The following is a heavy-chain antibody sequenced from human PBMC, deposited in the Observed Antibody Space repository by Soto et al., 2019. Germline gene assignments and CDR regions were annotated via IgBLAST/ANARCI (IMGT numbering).Heavy chain of an antibody. J-gene: IGHJ4*02. Sequence: EVQLVESGGGLAQPGRSLRLSCTSSGFTFAHFALTWFRQAPGRGLECVGFITSKRYGGTAEYAASVKGRFNISRDDSKSIAYLQMDSLKTEDTGIYYCARLPPNNYGWETYAFDFWGQGARVTVSS. D-gene: IGHD3-10*01. CDR1: GFTFAHFA. CDR2: ITSKRYGGTA. V-gene: IGHV3-49*03. CDR3: ARLPPNNYGWETYAFDF.